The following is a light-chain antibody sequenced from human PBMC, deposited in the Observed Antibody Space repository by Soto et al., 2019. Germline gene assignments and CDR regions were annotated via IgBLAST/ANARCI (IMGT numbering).Light chain of an antibody. CDR2: HAS. Sequence: DLQLTQSPASLSASVGDRVTISCQASQDISNSINWFQHRPGKAPRLLIFHASTLDTGVPSRFSGSGSGTDFTFTIGSLQPEDLATYYCQHYHNLPLTFGQGTKVDIK. V-gene: IGKV1-33*01. J-gene: IGKJ1*01. CDR3: QHYHNLPLT. CDR1: QDISNS.